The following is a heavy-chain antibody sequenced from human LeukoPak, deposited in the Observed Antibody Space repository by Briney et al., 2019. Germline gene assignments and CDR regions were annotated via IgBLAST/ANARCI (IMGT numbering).Heavy chain of an antibody. CDR3: ASLRRAAGQIYDY. CDR1: GGIFSSYA. J-gene: IGHJ4*02. V-gene: IGHV1-69*05. CDR2: IIPIFGTA. Sequence: SVKVSCKASGGIFSSYAISWVRQAPGQGLEWMGRIIPIFGTANYAQKFQGRVTITTDESTSTAYMELSSLRSEDTAVYYCASLRRAAGQIYDYWGQGTLVTVSS. D-gene: IGHD6-13*01.